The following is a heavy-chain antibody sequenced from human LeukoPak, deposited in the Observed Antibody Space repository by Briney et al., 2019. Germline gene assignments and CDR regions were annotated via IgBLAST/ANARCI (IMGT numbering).Heavy chain of an antibody. D-gene: IGHD3-9*01. J-gene: IGHJ5*02. CDR2: ISSSSSYI. CDR1: GFTFSSYS. Sequence: GGSLRLSCSASGFTFSSYSMNWVRQAPGKGLEWVSSISSSSSYIYYADSVKGRFTISRDNAKNSLYLQMNSLRAEDTAVYYCARLVLNGFDPWGQGTLVTVSS. CDR3: ARLVLNGFDP. V-gene: IGHV3-21*01.